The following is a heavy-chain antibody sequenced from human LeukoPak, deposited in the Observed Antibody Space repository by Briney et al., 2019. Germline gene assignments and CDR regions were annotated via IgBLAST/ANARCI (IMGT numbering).Heavy chain of an antibody. Sequence: GRSLRLSCAASGFIFSTYAIHWVRQAPGKGLEWVAVISYDGRNKYYADSVKGRFSISRDNSKNTLSLQMNSLRPEDTALYYCALTYRGYSYGPIDYWGQGTLVTVSS. V-gene: IGHV3-30*04. CDR1: GFIFSTYA. D-gene: IGHD5-18*01. CDR3: ALTYRGYSYGPIDY. CDR2: ISYDGRNK. J-gene: IGHJ4*01.